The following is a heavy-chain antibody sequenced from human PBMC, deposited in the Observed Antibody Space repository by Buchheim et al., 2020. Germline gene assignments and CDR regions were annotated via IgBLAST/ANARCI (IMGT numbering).Heavy chain of an antibody. J-gene: IGHJ4*02. D-gene: IGHD3-22*01. CDR1: GFKFDDYG. Sequence: EVQLVESGGGVVRLGGSLRLSCAVSGFKFDDYGMSWVRQVPGKGLEWVSGISWNGASTSYADSVRGRFTISRHNAQKSLYLPMNSLRTEDTALYHCARGPDTSGYFYYFDLWGQGTL. V-gene: IGHV3-20*01. CDR2: ISWNGAST. CDR3: ARGPDTSGYFYYFDL.